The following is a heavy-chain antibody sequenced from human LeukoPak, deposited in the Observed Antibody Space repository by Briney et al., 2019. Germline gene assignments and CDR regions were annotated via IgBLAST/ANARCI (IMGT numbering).Heavy chain of an antibody. J-gene: IGHJ4*02. Sequence: ASVKVSCKASGYTFTSYGISWVRQAPGQGLEWMGWISAYNGNTNYAQRLQGRVTMTTDTSTSTAYMELGSLRSDDTAVYYCARWRLPKYYFDYWGQGTLVTVSS. CDR2: ISAYNGNT. V-gene: IGHV1-18*01. D-gene: IGHD2-15*01. CDR1: GYTFTSYG. CDR3: ARWRLPKYYFDY.